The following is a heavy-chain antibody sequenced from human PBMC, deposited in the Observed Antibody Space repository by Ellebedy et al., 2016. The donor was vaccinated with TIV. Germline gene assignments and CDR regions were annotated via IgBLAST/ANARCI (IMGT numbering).Heavy chain of an antibody. CDR2: INPSGGST. V-gene: IGHV1-46*01. J-gene: IGHJ6*03. CDR1: GYTFTSYY. Sequence: ASVKVSXXASGYTFTSYYMHWVRQAPGQGLEWMGIINPSGGSTSYAQKFQGRVTMTRDTSTSTVYMELSSLRSEDTAVYYCARGGLNLYYYMDVWGKGTTVTVSS. D-gene: IGHD1-14*01. CDR3: ARGGLNLYYYMDV.